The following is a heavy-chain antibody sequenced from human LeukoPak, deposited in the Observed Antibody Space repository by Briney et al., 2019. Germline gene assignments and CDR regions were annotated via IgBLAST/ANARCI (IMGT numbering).Heavy chain of an antibody. CDR1: GYTFTGYY. J-gene: IGHJ4*02. CDR2: INPNSGGT. D-gene: IGHD6-19*01. Sequence: ASVKVSCKASGYTFTGYYMHWVRQAPGQGLEWMGWINPNSGGTNYAQKFLGRVTMTRDTSISTAYMELSRLRSDDTAVYYCARDRAGSVWHFDYWGQGTLVTVSS. CDR3: ARDRAGSVWHFDY. V-gene: IGHV1-2*02.